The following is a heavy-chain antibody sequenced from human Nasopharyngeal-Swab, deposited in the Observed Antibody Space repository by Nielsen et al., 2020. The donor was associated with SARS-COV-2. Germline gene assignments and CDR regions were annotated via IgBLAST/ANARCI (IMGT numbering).Heavy chain of an antibody. CDR2: ISGSGDST. J-gene: IGHJ4*02. V-gene: IGHV3-23*01. CDR1: GFTFSTYA. CDR3: AKERTSEGYFDY. Sequence: GGSLRLSCVAGGFTFSTYAMNWVRQAPGKGLEWVSIISGSGDSTYYADSVKGRFTISRDNSKNTLYLQMNSLRAEDTALYYCAKERTSEGYFDYWGQGNLVTVSS.